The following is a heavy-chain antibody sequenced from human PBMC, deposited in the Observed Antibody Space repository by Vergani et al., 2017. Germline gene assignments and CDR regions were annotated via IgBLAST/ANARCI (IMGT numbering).Heavy chain of an antibody. CDR2: IYYSGST. D-gene: IGHD5-12*01. J-gene: IGHJ5*02. Sequence: QLQLQESGPGLVKPSETLSLTCTVSGGSISSSSYYWGWIRQPPGKGLEWIGSIYYSGSTYYNPSLKSRVTISVDTSKNQFSLKLSSVTAADTAVYYCARHKGGYDIENWFDPWGQGTLVTVSS. CDR3: ARHKGGYDIENWFDP. V-gene: IGHV4-39*01. CDR1: GGSISSSSYY.